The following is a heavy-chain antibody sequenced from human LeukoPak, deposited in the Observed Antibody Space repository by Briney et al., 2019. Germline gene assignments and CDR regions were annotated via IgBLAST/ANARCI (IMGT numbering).Heavy chain of an antibody. CDR1: GGTFSSYA. Sequence: SVKVSCKASGGTFSSYAISWVRQAPGQGLEWMGRIIPILGIANYAQKFQGRVTITADKSTSIAYMELSSLRSEDTAVYYCARDKLTGTTWYYFDYWGQGTLVTVSS. J-gene: IGHJ4*02. V-gene: IGHV1-69*04. CDR3: ARDKLTGTTWYYFDY. D-gene: IGHD1-20*01. CDR2: IIPILGIA.